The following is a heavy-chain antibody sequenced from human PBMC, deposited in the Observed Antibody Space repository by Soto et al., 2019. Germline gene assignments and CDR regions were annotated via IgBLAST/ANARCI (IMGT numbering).Heavy chain of an antibody. V-gene: IGHV3-15*01. CDR2: IKSKTDGGTT. D-gene: IGHD5-12*01. CDR3: TTDRPGYSGYAGYYGMDV. J-gene: IGHJ6*02. CDR1: GFTFSNAW. Sequence: EVQLVESGGGLVKPGGSLRLSCAASGFTFSNAWMSWVRQAPGKGLEWVGRIKSKTDGGTTDYAAPVKGRFTISRDDSKNTLYLQMNSLKTEDTAVYYCTTDRPGYSGYAGYYGMDVWGQGTTVTVSS.